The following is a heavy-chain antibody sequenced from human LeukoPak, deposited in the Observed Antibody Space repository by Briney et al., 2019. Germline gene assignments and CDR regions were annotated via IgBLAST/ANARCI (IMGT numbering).Heavy chain of an antibody. CDR2: IYSGDRT. Sequence: PGGSLRLSCAASGHTVSSNDMSWVRQAPGKGLEWVSFIYSGDRTYYADSVKGRFTISRDNFKNTLYLQMNSLRAEDTAMYYCTKSGPPDPYWGQGTMVTVSS. J-gene: IGHJ3*01. D-gene: IGHD1-14*01. CDR1: GHTVSSND. V-gene: IGHV3-53*01. CDR3: TKSGPPDPY.